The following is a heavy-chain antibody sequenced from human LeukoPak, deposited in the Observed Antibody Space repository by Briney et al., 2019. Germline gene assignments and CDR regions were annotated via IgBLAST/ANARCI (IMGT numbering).Heavy chain of an antibody. Sequence: PGGSLRLSCAASGFIFSTYSMNWVRQAPGKGLEWVSSIDNTGTYMYYLDSVKGRFTLSRDNAKNSVYLQVNSLRAEDTAVYYCTSSTGFGKYFDYWGQGILVTVSS. D-gene: IGHD6-6*01. CDR2: IDNTGTYM. CDR3: TSSTGFGKYFDY. CDR1: GFIFSTYS. V-gene: IGHV3-21*03. J-gene: IGHJ4*02.